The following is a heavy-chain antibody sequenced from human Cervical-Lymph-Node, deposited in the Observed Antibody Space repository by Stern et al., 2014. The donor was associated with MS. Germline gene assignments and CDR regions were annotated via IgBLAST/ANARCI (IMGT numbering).Heavy chain of an antibody. J-gene: IGHJ3*01. V-gene: IGHV1-8*01. CDR2: MNPNSGTT. CDR1: GYTFTSYD. Sequence: QMQLVQSGAEVQKPGASVKVSCKASGYTFTSYDLNWVRQATGQGLEWMGWMNPNSGTTDYVQKFQGRVTMTRSTSLSTAYMELSRLRSEDTAVYYCARGDYFSSSGHYRDAFDLWGQGTMVTGSS. CDR3: ARGDYFSSSGHYRDAFDL. D-gene: IGHD3-22*01.